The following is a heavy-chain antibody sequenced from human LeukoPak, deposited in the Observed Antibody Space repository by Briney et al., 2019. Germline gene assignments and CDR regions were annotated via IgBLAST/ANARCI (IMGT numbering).Heavy chain of an antibody. D-gene: IGHD6-13*01. CDR1: GGTFSSYA. CDR3: AIAGAAAGSDY. Sequence: ASVKVSCKASGGTFSSYAISWVRQAPGQGLEWMGRIIPIFGTANYAQKFQGRVTITTDDSTSTAYMELSSLRSEDTAVYYCAIAGAAAGSDYWGQGTLVTVSS. CDR2: IIPIFGTA. J-gene: IGHJ4*02. V-gene: IGHV1-69*05.